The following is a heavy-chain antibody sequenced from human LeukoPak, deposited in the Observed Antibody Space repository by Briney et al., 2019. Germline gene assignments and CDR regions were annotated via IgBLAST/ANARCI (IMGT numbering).Heavy chain of an antibody. Sequence: PSETLSLTCAVYGGSFSGYYWSWIRQPPGKGLEWIGEINHSGSTNYNPSLMSRVTISVDTSKNQFSLKLSSVTAADAAVYYCASPSYSGSYPSAEGSHDAFDIWGQGTMVTVSS. CDR2: INHSGST. J-gene: IGHJ3*02. D-gene: IGHD1-26*01. CDR3: ASPSYSGSYPSAEGSHDAFDI. CDR1: GGSFSGYY. V-gene: IGHV4-34*01.